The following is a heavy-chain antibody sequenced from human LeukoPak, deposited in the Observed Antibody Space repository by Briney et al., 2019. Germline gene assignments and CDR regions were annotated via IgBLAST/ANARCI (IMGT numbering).Heavy chain of an antibody. J-gene: IGHJ5*02. CDR3: AREHYCSGGSCYNWFDP. CDR2: IYYSGST. D-gene: IGHD2-15*01. V-gene: IGHV4-30-4*01. Sequence: SQTLSLTCTVSGGSISSGDYYWSWIRQPPGKGLEWIGYIYYSGSTYYNPSLKSRVTISVDTSKNQFSLKLSSVTAADTAVYYCAREHYCSGGSCYNWFDPWGQGTLVTASS. CDR1: GGSISSGDYY.